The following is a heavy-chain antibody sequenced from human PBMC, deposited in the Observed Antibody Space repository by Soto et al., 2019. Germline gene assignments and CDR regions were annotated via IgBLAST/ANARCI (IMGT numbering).Heavy chain of an antibody. CDR3: ATPACAATWFSPFHNLDH. J-gene: IGHJ4*02. D-gene: IGHD2-2*01. V-gene: IGHV1-69*09. Sequence: QVQLVQSGAEVKKPESSVKVSCKASGGTFSRHVITWVRQAPGQGPEWMGKINPLSGISHYAQKFQGRVTFTADTDRSTAYMELSSLRFDDTAVYYCATPACAATWFSPFHNLDHWGQGTLVTVSS. CDR1: GGTFSRHV. CDR2: INPLSGIS.